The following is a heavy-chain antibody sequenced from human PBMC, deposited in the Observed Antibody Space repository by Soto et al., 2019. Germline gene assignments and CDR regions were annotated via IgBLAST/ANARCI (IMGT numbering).Heavy chain of an antibody. CDR1: GFTFSRYS. V-gene: IGHV3-21*01. Sequence: PGGSLRLSCAASGFTFSRYSMNWVRQAPGKGLEWVSSISSSSSYIYYADSVKGRFTISRDNAKNSLYLQMNSLRAEDTAVYYCAREWGRITIFGVVKESRRGYFDYWGQGALVTVSS. J-gene: IGHJ4*02. D-gene: IGHD3-3*01. CDR2: ISSSSSYI. CDR3: AREWGRITIFGVVKESRRGYFDY.